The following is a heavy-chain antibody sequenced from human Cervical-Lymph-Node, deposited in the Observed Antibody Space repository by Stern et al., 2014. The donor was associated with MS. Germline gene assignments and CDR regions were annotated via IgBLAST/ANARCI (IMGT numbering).Heavy chain of an antibody. V-gene: IGHV3-30*18. D-gene: IGHD4-11*01. CDR3: AKDMNDYSNRYYFDY. CDR1: GFSFTFSPYD. Sequence: VQLVESGGGVVQPGRSLTLSCSTSGFSFTFSPYDMHWVRQAPGKGLEWVAVMSYDGNNKNYADSVKGRFIISRDISKNTLYLQMNSLRVEDTAVYYCAKDMNDYSNRYYFDYWGQGTLVTVSS. J-gene: IGHJ4*02. CDR2: MSYDGNNK.